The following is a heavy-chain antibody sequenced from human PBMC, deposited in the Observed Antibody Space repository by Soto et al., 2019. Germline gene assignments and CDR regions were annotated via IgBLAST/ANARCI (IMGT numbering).Heavy chain of an antibody. CDR2: ISAYNGNT. D-gene: IGHD3-3*01. CDR3: ARGRFGVVPRPDAFDI. J-gene: IGHJ3*02. Sequence: ASVKVSCKASGYTFTSYGTSWVRQAPGQGLEWMGWISAYNGNTNYAQKLQGRVTMTTDTSTSTAYMELRSLRSDDTALYYCARGRFGVVPRPDAFDIWGQGTMVTVSS. CDR1: GYTFTSYG. V-gene: IGHV1-18*01.